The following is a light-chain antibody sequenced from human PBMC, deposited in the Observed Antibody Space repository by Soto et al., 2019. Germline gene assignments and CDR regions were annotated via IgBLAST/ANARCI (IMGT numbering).Light chain of an antibody. V-gene: IGLV2-8*01. CDR2: DVN. CDR3: ASYAGNDNLV. J-gene: IGLJ2*01. CDR1: SSDVGGYNF. Sequence: QSALTQPPSASGSPGLSVTISCTGTSSDVGGYNFVSWYQQHPGKAPKLMIYDVNTRPSGVPHRFSGSKSGNTASLTVSGLQAEDEADYHCASYAGNDNLVFGGGTKLTVL.